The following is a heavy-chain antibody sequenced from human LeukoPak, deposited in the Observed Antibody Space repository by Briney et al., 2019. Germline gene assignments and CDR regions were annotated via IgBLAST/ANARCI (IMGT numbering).Heavy chain of an antibody. V-gene: IGHV3-15*07. CDR2: IKSRTDGGTT. CDR3: TTDKYVAAPFDY. CDR1: GFTFSNAW. Sequence: LGGSLRLSCAASGFTFSNAWMNWVRQAPGKGLEWVGRIKSRTDGGTTDYAAPVKGRFTISRDDSKNTLYLQMNSLKTEDTAVYYCTTDKYVAAPFDYWGQGTLVTVSS. J-gene: IGHJ4*02. D-gene: IGHD6-19*01.